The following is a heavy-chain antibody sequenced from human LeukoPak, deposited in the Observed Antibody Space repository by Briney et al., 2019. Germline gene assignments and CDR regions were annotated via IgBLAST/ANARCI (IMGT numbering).Heavy chain of an antibody. D-gene: IGHD4-17*01. CDR1: GGSISNYY. J-gene: IGHJ4*02. V-gene: IGHV4-59*01. CDR2: IYYSGST. CDR3: ARDANPSGDYVYHY. Sequence: SETLSLTCTVSGGSISNYYWSWIRQPPGKGLEWIGYIYYSGSTNYNPSLKSRVTISVDTSKNLFSLNLSSVTAADTAVYYCARDANPSGDYVYHYWGQGALVTVSS.